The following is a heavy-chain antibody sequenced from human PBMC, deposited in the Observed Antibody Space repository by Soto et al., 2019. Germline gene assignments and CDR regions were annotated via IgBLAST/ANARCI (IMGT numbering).Heavy chain of an antibody. V-gene: IGHV1-2*02. Sequence: GASVKVSCKASGYTFTGYYMHWVRQAPGQGLEWMGWINPNSGGTNYAQKFQGRVTMTRDTSISTAYMELSRLRSDDTAVYYCAREKGAIPAATLYYYYYGMDVWGQGTTVTVSS. CDR2: INPNSGGT. D-gene: IGHD2-2*01. J-gene: IGHJ6*02. CDR3: AREKGAIPAATLYYYYYGMDV. CDR1: GYTFTGYY.